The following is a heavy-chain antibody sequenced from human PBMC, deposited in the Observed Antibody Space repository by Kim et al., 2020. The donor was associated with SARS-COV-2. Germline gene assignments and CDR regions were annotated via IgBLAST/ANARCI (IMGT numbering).Heavy chain of an antibody. V-gene: IGHV4-39*01. D-gene: IGHD6-19*01. CDR1: GGSISSSSYY. CDR3: ARRAVAGITALDQNWFDP. J-gene: IGHJ5*02. CDR2: IYYSGST. Sequence: SETLSLTCTVSGGSISSSSYYWGWIRQPPGKGLEWIGSIYYSGSTYYNPSLKSRVTISVDTSKNQFSLKLSSVTAADTAVYYCARRAVAGITALDQNWFDPWGQGTLVTVSS.